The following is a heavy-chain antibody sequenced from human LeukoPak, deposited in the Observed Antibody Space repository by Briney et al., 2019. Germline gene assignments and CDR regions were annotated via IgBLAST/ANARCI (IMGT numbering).Heavy chain of an antibody. CDR2: FYSTGNT. CDR1: DDSITMYY. V-gene: IGHV4-39*07. Sequence: PSETLSLTCSVSDDSITMYYWTWIRQPPGKGPEWIGTFYSTGNTYYTGKPYYTPSLNSRVTITVDTSKNQFSLKLNSVTAADTAFYYCARIYSSGWYHWFDSWGQGTLVTVSS. D-gene: IGHD6-19*01. J-gene: IGHJ5*01. CDR3: ARIYSSGWYHWFDS.